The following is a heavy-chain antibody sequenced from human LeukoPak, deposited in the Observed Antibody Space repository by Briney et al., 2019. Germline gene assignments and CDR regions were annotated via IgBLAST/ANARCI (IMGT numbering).Heavy chain of an antibody. D-gene: IGHD1-26*01. CDR1: GFTFSNYA. J-gene: IGHJ3*02. CDR3: ARGGSYLSAFDI. CDR2: ISYDGSNK. Sequence: GGSLRLSWAASGFTFSNYAIHWVRQAPGKGLEWVAVISYDGSNKYYADSVKGRFTISRDNSKNTLYLQMNSLRAEDTAVYYCARGGSYLSAFDIWGQGTMVTVSS. V-gene: IGHV3-30*14.